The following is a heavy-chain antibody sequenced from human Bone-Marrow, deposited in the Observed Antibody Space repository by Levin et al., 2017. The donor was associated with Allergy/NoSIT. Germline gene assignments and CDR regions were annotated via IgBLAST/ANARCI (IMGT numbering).Heavy chain of an antibody. J-gene: IGHJ4*02. CDR1: GGSIRGGNYY. V-gene: IGHV4-61*02. Sequence: LRLSCTVSGGSIRGGNYYWNWIRQPAGKGLEWIGRIYINGNTDYSPSLKSRVTISIGASEDQFSLKLTSVTAADTAVYYCVRTSSTGSGGWYIYDYWGQGALVTVSS. CDR3: VRTSSTGSGGWYIYDY. D-gene: IGHD6-13*01. CDR2: IYINGNT.